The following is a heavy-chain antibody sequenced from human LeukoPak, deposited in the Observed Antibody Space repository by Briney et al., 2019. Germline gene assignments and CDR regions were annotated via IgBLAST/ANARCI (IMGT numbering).Heavy chain of an antibody. CDR1: GFTFSSYW. V-gene: IGHV3-74*01. CDR3: ARGDYYDSSGYSPSPFDY. D-gene: IGHD3-22*01. CDR2: INSDGSST. Sequence: GGSLRLSCAASGFTFSSYWMHWVRQAPGKGLVWVSRINSDGSSTSYAGSVKGRFTISRDNAKNTLYLQMNSLRAEDTAVYYCARGDYYDSSGYSPSPFDYWGQGTLVTVSS. J-gene: IGHJ4*02.